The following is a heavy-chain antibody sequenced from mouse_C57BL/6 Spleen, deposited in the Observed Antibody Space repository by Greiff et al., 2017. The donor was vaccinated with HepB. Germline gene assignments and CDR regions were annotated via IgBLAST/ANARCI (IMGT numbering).Heavy chain of an antibody. Sequence: EVNVVESGAGLVKPGGSLKLSCAASGFTFSSYAMYWVRQTPEKRLEWFAYISSGGDYNYYADTVKGRFTISRDNASNTLYLQISSLKSEDTAMYYCTRISGDFDYWGQGTTLTVSS. V-gene: IGHV5-9-1*02. J-gene: IGHJ2*01. CDR1: GFTFSSYA. CDR3: TRISGDFDY. D-gene: IGHD3-1*01. CDR2: ISSGGDYN.